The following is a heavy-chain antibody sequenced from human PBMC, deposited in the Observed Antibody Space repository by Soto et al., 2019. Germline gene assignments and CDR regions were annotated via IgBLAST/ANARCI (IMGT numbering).Heavy chain of an antibody. J-gene: IGHJ5*02. V-gene: IGHV1-18*01. D-gene: IGHD2-15*01. CDR3: ARDIVVVVAAINWFDP. CDR2: ISAYNGNT. CDR1: GYTFTIYG. Sequence: ASVKVSCTASGYTFTIYGISWVRQAPGQGLEWMGWISAYNGNTNYAQKLQGRVTMTTDTSTSTAYMELRSLRSDDTAVYYCARDIVVVVAAINWFDPWGQGTLVTVSS.